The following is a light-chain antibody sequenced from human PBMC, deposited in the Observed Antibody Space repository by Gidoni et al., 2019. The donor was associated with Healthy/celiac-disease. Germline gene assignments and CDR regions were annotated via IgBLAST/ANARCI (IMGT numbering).Light chain of an antibody. CDR3: QQYGSSSCS. J-gene: IGKJ2*04. CDR2: GAS. CDR1: QSVSSSY. V-gene: IGKV3-20*01. Sequence: EIVLTQSPGTLSLSPGERATLSCRASQSVSSSYLAWYQQKPGQAPRLLIYGASSRATGIPDRFSGSGSGTDFTITISRLEPEDFAVYYCQQYGSSSCSFGQGTKLEIK.